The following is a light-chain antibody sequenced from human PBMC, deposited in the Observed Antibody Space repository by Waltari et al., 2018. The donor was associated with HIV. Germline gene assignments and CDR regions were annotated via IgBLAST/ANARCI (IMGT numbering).Light chain of an antibody. J-gene: IGLJ1*01. Sequence: TQPPSVSAAPGQRVAISCSGGSANLANHYVSRYQQVPGRAPRLLIYDNDKRPSGISDRFSASKAGMSATLVITGLQIVDEADYYCGTWDSSLSLYVFGTGTTVLVL. CDR3: GTWDSSLSLYV. V-gene: IGLV1-51*01. CDR2: DND. CDR1: SANLANHY.